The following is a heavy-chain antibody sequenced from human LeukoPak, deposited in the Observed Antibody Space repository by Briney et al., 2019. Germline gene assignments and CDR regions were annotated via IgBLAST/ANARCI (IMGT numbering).Heavy chain of an antibody. CDR1: GFTFSSYA. V-gene: IGHV3-13*01. D-gene: IGHD3-10*01. J-gene: IGHJ6*02. CDR2: IGTAGDT. CDR3: ARGGITMVRGVIDGSNYGMDV. Sequence: GGSLRLSCAASGFTFSSYAMNWVRPATGKGLEWVSAIGTAGDTYYPGSVKGRFTISRENAKNSLYLQMNSLRAGDTAVYYCARGGITMVRGVIDGSNYGMDVWGQGTTVTVSS.